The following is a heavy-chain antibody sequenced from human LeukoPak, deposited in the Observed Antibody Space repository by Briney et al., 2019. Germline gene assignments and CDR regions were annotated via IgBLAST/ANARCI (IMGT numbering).Heavy chain of an antibody. D-gene: IGHD3-22*01. CDR2: IYYSGST. V-gene: IGHV4-59*01. Sequence: PSETLSLTCTVSGGSINNYYWSWIRQPPGEGLEWIGYIYYSGSTKYNPSLRSRVTLSVDTSKNQFSLRLNSVTAADTAVYYCARAPDSSGYYYHDAFDIWGQGTMVTVSS. J-gene: IGHJ3*02. CDR3: ARAPDSSGYYYHDAFDI. CDR1: GGSINNYY.